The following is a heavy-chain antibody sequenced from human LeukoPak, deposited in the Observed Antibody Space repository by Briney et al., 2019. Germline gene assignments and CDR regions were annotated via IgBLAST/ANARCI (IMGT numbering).Heavy chain of an antibody. D-gene: IGHD5-24*01. CDR1: GFTFSSSA. J-gene: IGHJ4*02. V-gene: IGHV3-30*03. CDR2: VSYDGSNK. Sequence: GGSLRLSCAASGFTFSSSAMSWVRQAPGKGLEWVAIVSYDGSNKYYADSVKGRFTISKDNSQNTLYLQMNSLRAEDTAVYYCASHRGGYTNGYFDYWGQGTLVTVSS. CDR3: ASHRGGYTNGYFDY.